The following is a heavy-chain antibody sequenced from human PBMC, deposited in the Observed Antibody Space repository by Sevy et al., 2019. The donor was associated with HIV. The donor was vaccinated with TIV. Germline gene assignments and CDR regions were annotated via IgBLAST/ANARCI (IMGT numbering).Heavy chain of an antibody. Sequence: GGSLRLSCAASGFTFSYYNMNWVRQAPGKGLEWVSSIGSGSSYVYHADSVKGRFTISRDNTKNSLYLQMNSLRTEDTAVYYCASPLHYYDSPSAYWGQGTQVTVSS. J-gene: IGHJ4*02. D-gene: IGHD3-22*01. V-gene: IGHV3-21*01. CDR1: GFTFSYYN. CDR3: ASPLHYYDSPSAY. CDR2: IGSGSSYV.